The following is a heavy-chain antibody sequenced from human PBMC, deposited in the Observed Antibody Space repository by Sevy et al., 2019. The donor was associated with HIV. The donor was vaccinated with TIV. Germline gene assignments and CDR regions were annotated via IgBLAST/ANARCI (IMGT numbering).Heavy chain of an antibody. V-gene: IGHV3-23*01. D-gene: IGHD2-8*01. CDR1: GFAFYEYS. Sequence: GGSLRLSCAASGFAFYEYSMSWIRQAPGKGLEWVATLSFCCGKINYPDSVKGRFTISRDNSKISFYLQMDNLRVEDTALYYCAREGCSRPHDYWGQGTRVTVSS. CDR3: AREGCSRPHDY. CDR2: LSFCCGKI. J-gene: IGHJ4*02.